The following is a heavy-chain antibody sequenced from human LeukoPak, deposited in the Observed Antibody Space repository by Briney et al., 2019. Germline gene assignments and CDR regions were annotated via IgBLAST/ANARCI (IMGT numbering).Heavy chain of an antibody. CDR1: GYTFTSYD. Sequence: ASVKVSCKASGYTFTSYDINWVRQATGQGLEWMGWMNPNSGNTNYAQKFQGRVTMTTDTSTSTAYMELRSLRSDDTAVYYCARPVATVDWFDPWGQGTLVTVSS. V-gene: IGHV1-8*01. D-gene: IGHD5-12*01. J-gene: IGHJ5*02. CDR2: MNPNSGNT. CDR3: ARPVATVDWFDP.